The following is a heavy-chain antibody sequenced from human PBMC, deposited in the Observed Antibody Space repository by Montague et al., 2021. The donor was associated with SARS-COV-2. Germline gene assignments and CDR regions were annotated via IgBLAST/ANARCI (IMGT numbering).Heavy chain of an antibody. CDR3: ARASLVRGVIITRVRPSYYMDV. CDR2: MNPNSGNT. Sequence: SVKVSCKASGYTFTSYDINWVRQATGQGLEWMGWMNPNSGNTGYAQKFQGRVTMTRNTPINTAYMELSSLRSEDTAVYYCARASLVRGVIITRVRPSYYMDVGGKGTTVTVSS. V-gene: IGHV1-8*01. J-gene: IGHJ6*03. CDR1: GYTFTSYD. D-gene: IGHD3-10*01.